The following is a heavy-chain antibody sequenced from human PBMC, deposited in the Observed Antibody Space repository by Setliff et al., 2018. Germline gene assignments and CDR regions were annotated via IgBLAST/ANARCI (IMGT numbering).Heavy chain of an antibody. V-gene: IGHV1-69*13. CDR3: ARVQWEIAVKFHYNRMDV. CDR2: IIPMFRTP. J-gene: IGHJ6*04. CDR1: GGTFSNFA. D-gene: IGHD1-26*01. Sequence: SVKVSCKASGGTFSNFAISWVRRAPGQGFEWLGGIIPMFRTPEYAQKFQGRVTISADESRTAVYMELSSLRFDDTAVYYCARVQWEIAVKFHYNRMDVWGEGTQVTVSS.